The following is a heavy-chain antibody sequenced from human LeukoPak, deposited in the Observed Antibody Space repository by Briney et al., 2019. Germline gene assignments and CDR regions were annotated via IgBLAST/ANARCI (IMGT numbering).Heavy chain of an antibody. D-gene: IGHD3-9*01. CDR1: GFTFSSYS. Sequence: GSLRLSCAASGFTFSSYSMNWVRQAPGKGLEWVSAISGSGGSTYYADSVKGRFTISRDNSKNTLYLQMNSLRAEDTAVYYCAKTPGDYFDLFDYWGQGTLVTVSS. CDR3: AKTPGDYFDLFDY. CDR2: ISGSGGST. J-gene: IGHJ4*02. V-gene: IGHV3-23*01.